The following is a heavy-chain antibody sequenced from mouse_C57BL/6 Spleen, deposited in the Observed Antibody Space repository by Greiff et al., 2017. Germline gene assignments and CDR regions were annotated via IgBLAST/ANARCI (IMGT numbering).Heavy chain of an antibody. J-gene: IGHJ2*01. CDR2: IYPGDGST. V-gene: IGHV1-80*01. CDR3: ASGGDGYFLYVYY. Sequence: QVQLKESGAELVKPGASVKISCKASGYAFSSYWMNWVKQRPGKGLEWIGQIYPGDGSTNYNGKFKGKATLTADKSSSTAYMQLSSLTSEDSAVYFCASGGDGYFLYVYYWGQVATLTVSS. D-gene: IGHD2-3*01. CDR1: GYAFSSYW.